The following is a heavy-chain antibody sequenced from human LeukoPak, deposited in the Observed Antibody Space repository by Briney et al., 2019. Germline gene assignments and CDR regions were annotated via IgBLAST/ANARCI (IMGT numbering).Heavy chain of an antibody. CDR2: IYTSGST. J-gene: IGHJ4*02. Sequence: SETLSLTCTLSGGSISSYYWSWIRQPPGKGLEWIGYIYTSGSTNYNPSLKSRVTISVDTSKNQFSLKLSSVTAADTAVYYCARHGRFGRSSSEDYWGQGTLVTVSS. V-gene: IGHV4-4*09. CDR1: GGSISSYY. D-gene: IGHD6-6*01. CDR3: ARHGRFGRSSSEDY.